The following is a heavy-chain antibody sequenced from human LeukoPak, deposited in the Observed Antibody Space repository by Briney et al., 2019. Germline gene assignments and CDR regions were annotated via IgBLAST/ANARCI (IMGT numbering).Heavy chain of an antibody. Sequence: PGGSLRLSCAASGFTFSNYGMNWVRQAPGKGLEWVSYISSGSTTIYYADSVKGRFTISRDNAENSSYLQMNSLRAEDAAVYYCARLWGDATIFDLWGQGTRVTVSS. D-gene: IGHD5-12*01. CDR2: ISSGSTTI. J-gene: IGHJ4*02. CDR3: ARLWGDATIFDL. CDR1: GFTFSNYG. V-gene: IGHV3-48*01.